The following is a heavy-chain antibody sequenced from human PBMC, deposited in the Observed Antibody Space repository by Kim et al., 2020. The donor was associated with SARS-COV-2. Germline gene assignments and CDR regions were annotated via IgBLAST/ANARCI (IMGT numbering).Heavy chain of an antibody. J-gene: IGHJ3*02. V-gene: IGHV3-30-3*01. CDR3: AHFSGSGRFNTFPDFFNI. Sequence: GGSLRLSCTGSGFTFGHYAMQWVRQAPGKGLEWLASVSLDGSDIYYADSVKGRFTVSSDNSKNTLYLQINNLRADDTAVFYCAHFSGSGRFNTFPDFFNIWGQGTMVIASS. CDR1: GFTFGHYA. CDR2: VSLDGSDI. D-gene: IGHD3-10*01.